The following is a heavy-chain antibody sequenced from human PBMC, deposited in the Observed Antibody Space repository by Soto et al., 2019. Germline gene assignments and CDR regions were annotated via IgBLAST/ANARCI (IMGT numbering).Heavy chain of an antibody. J-gene: IGHJ3*02. CDR1: GYTFTSYG. CDR3: ARDSYDYVWGSYRPTDAFDI. Sequence: QVQLVQSGAEVKKPGASVKVSCKASGYTFTSYGISWVRQAPGQGLEWMGWISAYNGNTNYAQKLQGRVTMTTDTSTSTAYMELRSLRSDDTAVYYCARDSYDYVWGSYRPTDAFDIWGQGTMVTVSS. D-gene: IGHD3-16*02. CDR2: ISAYNGNT. V-gene: IGHV1-18*01.